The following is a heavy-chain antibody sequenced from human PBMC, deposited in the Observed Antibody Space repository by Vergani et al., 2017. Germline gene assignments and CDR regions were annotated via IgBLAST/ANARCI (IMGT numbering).Heavy chain of an antibody. V-gene: IGHV1-46*01. D-gene: IGHD3-10*01. J-gene: IGHJ4*02. CDR1: GYPFTSYY. CDR3: ARVPYGSGSYRLY. CDR2: INPSGGST. Sequence: QVQLVQSGAEVKKPGASVKVSCKASGYPFTSYYMHWVRQAPGQGLEWMGIINPSGGSTNYAQKLQGRVTMTTDTSTSTAYMELRSLRSDDTAVYYCARVPYGSGSYRLYWGQGTLVTVSS.